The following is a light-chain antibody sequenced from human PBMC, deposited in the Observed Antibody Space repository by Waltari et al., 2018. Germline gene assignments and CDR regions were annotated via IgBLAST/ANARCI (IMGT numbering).Light chain of an antibody. Sequence: DIVMTQSPDSLALSLGERATVHCKSSQSVLYRSNNLNYVAWYQQKPGHPPKLLIYWASTRDSGIPDRFSGSGSGTDFTLTITSLQAEDVAVYYCLQYYNAPYSFGQGTKLEI. J-gene: IGKJ2*03. CDR2: WAS. CDR3: LQYYNAPYS. CDR1: QSVLYRSNNLNY. V-gene: IGKV4-1*01.